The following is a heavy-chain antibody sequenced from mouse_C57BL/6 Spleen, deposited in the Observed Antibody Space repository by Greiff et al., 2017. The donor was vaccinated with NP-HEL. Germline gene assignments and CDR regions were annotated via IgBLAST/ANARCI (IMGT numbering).Heavy chain of an antibody. D-gene: IGHD1-1*01. J-gene: IGHJ4*01. CDR2: IYPGGGYT. Sequence: QVQLKESGAELVRPGTSVKMSCKASGYTFTNYWIGWAKQRPGHGLEWIGDIYPGGGYTNYNEKFKGKAPVTADKSSSTAYMQFSSLTSEDSAIYYCARGDYYGSSYDYAMDYWGQGTSVTVSS. CDR1: GYTFTNYW. CDR3: ARGDYYGSSYDYAMDY. V-gene: IGHV1-63*01.